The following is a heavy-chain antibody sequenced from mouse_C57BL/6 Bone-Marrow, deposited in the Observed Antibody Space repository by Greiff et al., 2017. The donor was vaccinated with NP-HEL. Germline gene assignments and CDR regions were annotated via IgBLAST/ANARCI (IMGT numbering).Heavy chain of an antibody. CDR2: IDPENGDT. CDR3: TTAPSLYYGSSPDY. Sequence: EVQLQQSGAELVRPGASVKLSCTASGFNIKDDYMHWVKQRPEQGLEWIGWIDPENGDTEYASKFQGKATITADTSSNTAYLQLSSLTSEDTAVYYCTTAPSLYYGSSPDYWGQGTTLTVSS. V-gene: IGHV14-4*01. D-gene: IGHD1-1*01. J-gene: IGHJ2*01. CDR1: GFNIKDDY.